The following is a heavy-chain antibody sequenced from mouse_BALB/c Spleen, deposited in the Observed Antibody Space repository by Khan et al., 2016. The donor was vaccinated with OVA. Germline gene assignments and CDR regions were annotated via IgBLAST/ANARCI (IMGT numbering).Heavy chain of an antibody. Sequence: VRLQQSGPELVKPGASVKMSCKASGYTFTSYVMHWVKQKPGQGLEWIGYINPYNDGTKYNEKFKGKATLTSDKSSSTANMEISSLTSEDSAVYYCARKDYYDYWYFAVWGAGTMVTVSA. CDR2: INPYNDGT. V-gene: IGHV1S136*01. D-gene: IGHD1-1*01. J-gene: IGHJ1*01. CDR3: ARKDYYDYWYFAV. CDR1: GYTFTSYV.